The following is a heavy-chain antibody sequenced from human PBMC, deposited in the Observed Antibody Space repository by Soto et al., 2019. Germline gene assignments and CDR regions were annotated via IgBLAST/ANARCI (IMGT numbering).Heavy chain of an antibody. CDR2: FDPEDGET. D-gene: IGHD1-26*01. J-gene: IGHJ6*02. V-gene: IGHV1-24*01. Sequence: QVQLVQSGAEVKKPGASVKVSCKVSGYTLTELSMHWVRQAPGKGLEWMGGFDPEDGETIYAQKFQGRVTMTEDTSTDTAYMELSSLRSEDTAVYYCALDSGSLQGGYYYYYGMDVWGQGTTVTVSS. CDR3: ALDSGSLQGGYYYYYGMDV. CDR1: GYTLTELS.